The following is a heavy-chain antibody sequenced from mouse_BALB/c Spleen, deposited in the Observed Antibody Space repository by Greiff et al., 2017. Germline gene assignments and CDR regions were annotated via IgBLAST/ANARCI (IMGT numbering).Heavy chain of an antibody. V-gene: IGHV1-12*01. D-gene: IGHD2-1*01. CDR1: GYTFTSYN. Sequence: QVQLQQPGAELVKPGASVKMSCKASGYTFTSYNMHWVKQAPGQGLEWIGAIYPGNGDTSYNQKFKGKATLTADKSSSTAYMQLSSLTSEDSAVYYCARRMRYLPGYFDYWGQGTTLTVSS. J-gene: IGHJ2*01. CDR2: IYPGNGDT. CDR3: ARRMRYLPGYFDY.